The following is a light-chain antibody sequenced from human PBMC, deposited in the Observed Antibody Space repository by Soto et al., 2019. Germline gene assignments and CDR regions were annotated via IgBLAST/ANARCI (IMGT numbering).Light chain of an antibody. CDR3: SSYTSSSTYV. CDR2: EVS. V-gene: IGLV2-14*01. J-gene: IGLJ1*01. CDR1: SSDVGGYKY. Sequence: QSVLTQPASVSGSPGQSITISCTGTSSDVGGYKYVSWYQQYPDKAPKLMIYEVSNRPSGVSNRFSGSKSGNTASLTISWLQAEDEADYYCSSYTSSSTYVFGTGTKVTVL.